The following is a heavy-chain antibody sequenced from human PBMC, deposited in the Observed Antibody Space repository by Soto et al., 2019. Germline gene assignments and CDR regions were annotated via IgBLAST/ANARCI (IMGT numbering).Heavy chain of an antibody. CDR1: GGSISGGGFS. CDR3: GRGDSNSHSADWFDP. D-gene: IGHD4-4*01. J-gene: IGHJ5*02. Sequence: PSETLSLTCAVSGGSISGGGFSWSWLRQPPGKGLEWIGFIYESGTTYYNPSLRSRVSIVVERSQNQFSLKMKSVTAADTAVYRCGRGDSNSHSADWFDPWGKGTLVTFSS. CDR2: IYESGTT. V-gene: IGHV4-30-2*01.